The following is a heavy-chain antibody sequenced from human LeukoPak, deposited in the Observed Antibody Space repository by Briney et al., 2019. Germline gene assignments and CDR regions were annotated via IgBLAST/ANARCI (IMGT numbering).Heavy chain of an antibody. CDR2: ISSSSSYI. Sequence: GGSLRLSCAASGFTFSSYRINWVRQAPGKGLEWVSSISSSSSYIYYADSVKGRFTISRDNAKNSLYLQMNSLRAEDTAVYYCTPIVVVVAATQGVLDYWGQGTLVTVSS. J-gene: IGHJ4*02. D-gene: IGHD2-15*01. CDR1: GFTFSSYR. CDR3: TPIVVVVAATQGVLDY. V-gene: IGHV3-21*01.